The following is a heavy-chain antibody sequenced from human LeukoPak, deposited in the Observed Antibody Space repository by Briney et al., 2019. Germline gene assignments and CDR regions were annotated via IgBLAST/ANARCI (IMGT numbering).Heavy chain of an antibody. J-gene: IGHJ4*02. Sequence: GGSLRLSCAASGFTISSYGMNWVRQAPRKGLEWVSVIFGSGDTTNYADSVKGRFTISRDRSKNTLYLEMHSLRADDTAVYYCAKDQKPDSGYDIDYWGQGTLAIVSS. V-gene: IGHV3-23*01. CDR1: GFTISSYG. CDR2: IFGSGDTT. CDR3: AKDQKPDSGYDIDY. D-gene: IGHD5-12*01.